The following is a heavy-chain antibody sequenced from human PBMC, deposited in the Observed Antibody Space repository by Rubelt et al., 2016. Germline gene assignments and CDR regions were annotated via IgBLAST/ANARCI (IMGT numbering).Heavy chain of an antibody. CDR1: GYTFTSYG. V-gene: IGHV1-18*01. D-gene: IGHD5-24*01. CDR3: ARRDGYNWDDAFDI. J-gene: IGHJ3*02. CDR2: ISAYNGNT. Sequence: QVQLVQSGAEVKKPGASVKVSCKASGYTFTSYGISWVRQAPGQGLEWMGWISAYNGNTNYAQKLQGRATMTTDTATSTAYMGLRSLRSDDTAVYYCARRDGYNWDDAFDIWGQGTMVTVSS.